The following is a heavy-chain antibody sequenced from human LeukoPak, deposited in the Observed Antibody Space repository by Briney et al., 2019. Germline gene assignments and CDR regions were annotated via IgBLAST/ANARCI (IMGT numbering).Heavy chain of an antibody. CDR3: ATATAMASYYFDY. J-gene: IGHJ4*02. V-gene: IGHV3-53*01. CDR2: IYSGGST. D-gene: IGHD5-18*01. Sequence: QPGGSLRLSCAASGFTISSNYMSWVRQAPGKGLEWVSVIYSGGSTYYADSVKGRFTISRDNSKNTLYLQMNSLRAEDTAVYYCATATAMASYYFDYWGQGTLVTVSS. CDR1: GFTISSNY.